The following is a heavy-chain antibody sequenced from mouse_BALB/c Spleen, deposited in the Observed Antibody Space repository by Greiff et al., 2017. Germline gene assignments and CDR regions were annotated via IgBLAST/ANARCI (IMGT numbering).Heavy chain of an antibody. CDR2: INPYNGAT. CDR1: GYSFTGYY. V-gene: IGHV1-31*01. J-gene: IGHJ4*01. Sequence: VQLKESGPELVKPGASVKISCKASGYSFTGYYMHWVKQSHVKSLEWIGRINPYNGATSYNQNFKDKASLTVDKSSSTAYMELHSLTSEDSAVYYCARSGNYGYDGGDYYAMDYWGQGTSVTVSS. CDR3: ARSGNYGYDGGDYYAMDY. D-gene: IGHD2-2*01.